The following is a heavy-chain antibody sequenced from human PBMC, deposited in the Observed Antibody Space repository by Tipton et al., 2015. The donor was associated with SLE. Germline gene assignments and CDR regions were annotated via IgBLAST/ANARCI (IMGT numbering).Heavy chain of an antibody. CDR3: AKSRDFWSGYPYYFDY. Sequence: TLSLTCTVSGGSISSHFWSWIRQPPGKGLQWIGYIHYSGTTNYNPSLKSRVTISVDTSKNQFSLKLSSVTAADTAVYYCAKSRDFWSGYPYYFDYWGQGTLVTVSS. CDR1: GGSISSHF. D-gene: IGHD3-3*01. CDR2: IHYSGTT. J-gene: IGHJ4*02. V-gene: IGHV4-59*11.